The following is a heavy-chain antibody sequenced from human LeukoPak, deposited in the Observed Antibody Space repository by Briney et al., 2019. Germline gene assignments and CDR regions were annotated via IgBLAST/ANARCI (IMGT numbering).Heavy chain of an antibody. D-gene: IGHD1-26*01. CDR2: INSGGST. CDR1: GFTFSSYW. V-gene: IGHV3-74*01. J-gene: IGHJ4*02. Sequence: GGSLRLSCAASGFTFSSYWMHWVRQAPGKGLVWVSRINSGGSTYSADSVKGRFTISRDNSKNTLYLQMNSLRAEDTAVYYCATTFGGTYTAFDYWGQGTLVTVSS. CDR3: ATTFGGTYTAFDY.